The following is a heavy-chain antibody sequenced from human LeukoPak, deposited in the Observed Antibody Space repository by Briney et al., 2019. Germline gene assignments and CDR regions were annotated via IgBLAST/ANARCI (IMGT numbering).Heavy chain of an antibody. CDR2: INHSGST. CDR1: GGSFSGYY. V-gene: IGHV4-34*01. Sequence: SETLSLTCAVYGGSFSGYYWSWIRQPPGRGLEWIGEINHSGSTNYNPSLKSRVTISVDTSKNQFSLKLSSVTAADTAVYYCARRGERLFGYWGQGTLVTVSS. D-gene: IGHD3-10*02. CDR3: ARRGERLFGY. J-gene: IGHJ4*02.